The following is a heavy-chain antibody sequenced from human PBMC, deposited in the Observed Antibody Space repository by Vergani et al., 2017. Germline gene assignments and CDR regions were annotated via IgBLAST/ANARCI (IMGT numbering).Heavy chain of an antibody. V-gene: IGHV3-23*04. CDR3: AKDLAGGSYYSVGHYFDY. Sequence: EVQLVESGGGLVKPGGSLRLSCAASGFTFSSYAMSWVRQAPGKGLEWVSAISGSGGSPYYADSVKGRFTISRDNSKNTLYLQMNSLRAEDTAVYYCAKDLAGGSYYSVGHYFDYWGQGTLVTVSS. CDR2: ISGSGGSP. D-gene: IGHD1-26*01. CDR1: GFTFSSYA. J-gene: IGHJ4*02.